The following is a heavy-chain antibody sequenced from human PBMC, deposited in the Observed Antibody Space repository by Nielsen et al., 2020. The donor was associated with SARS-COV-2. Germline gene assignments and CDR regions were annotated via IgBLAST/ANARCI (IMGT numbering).Heavy chain of an antibody. CDR1: GGSISSYY. V-gene: IGHV4-59*01. CDR3: AILNWNDLFAFDI. D-gene: IGHD1-1*01. Sequence: SETLSLTCTVSGGSISSYYLSWIRQPPGKGLEWIGYIYSSGSTNYNPSLKSRGTISVDTSKNQFSLKLSSVTAADTAVYYCAILNWNDLFAFDIWGQGTMVTVSS. J-gene: IGHJ3*02. CDR2: IYSSGST.